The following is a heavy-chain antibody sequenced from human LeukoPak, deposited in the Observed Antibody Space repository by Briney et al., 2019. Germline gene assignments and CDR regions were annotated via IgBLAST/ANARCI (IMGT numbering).Heavy chain of an antibody. Sequence: GGSLRLSCAASGFTFGSYEMNWVRQAPGKGLEWVSYISSSGHAMFYADSVRGRFTISRDNAKDSLYLQMNSLRAEDTAVYYCAKIAVANIPHYWGQGTLVTVSS. CDR1: GFTFGSYE. CDR2: ISSSGHAM. J-gene: IGHJ4*02. CDR3: AKIAVANIPHY. D-gene: IGHD6-19*01. V-gene: IGHV3-48*03.